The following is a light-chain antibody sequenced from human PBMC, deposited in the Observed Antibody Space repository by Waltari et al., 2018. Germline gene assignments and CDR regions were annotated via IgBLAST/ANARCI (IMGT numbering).Light chain of an antibody. CDR2: GKN. V-gene: IGLV3-19*01. CDR1: SLRSYH. CDR3: NSRDSSGNLNWV. Sequence: SSELTQDPAVSVALGQTVRIKCHGASLRSYHASWYQQKPGQAPVLVIYGKNNRPSGIPDRFSGSSSGNTASLTITGAQAEDEADYYCNSRDSSGNLNWVFGGGTKLTVL. J-gene: IGLJ3*02.